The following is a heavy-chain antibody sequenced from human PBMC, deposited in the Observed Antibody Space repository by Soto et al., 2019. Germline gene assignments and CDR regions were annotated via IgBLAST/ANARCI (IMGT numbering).Heavy chain of an antibody. CDR2: INAGNGNT. J-gene: IGHJ5*02. D-gene: IGHD3-10*01. V-gene: IGHV1-3*01. CDR3: ARDFPGYMVRGTAFDP. Sequence: QVHLVQSGAEVKKPGASMKVSCKASGYTFTRHTVHWVRQAPGQRLEWMGWINAGNGNTKYSQKFQGRVTITRDTSANTAYMELSSLRSEDTAIYYCARDFPGYMVRGTAFDPWGQGTLVTVSS. CDR1: GYTFTRHT.